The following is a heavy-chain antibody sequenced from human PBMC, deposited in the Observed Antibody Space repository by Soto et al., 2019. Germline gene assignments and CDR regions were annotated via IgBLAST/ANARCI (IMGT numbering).Heavy chain of an antibody. Sequence: GGSLRLSCAASGFTFSSYAMHWVRQAPGKGLEWVAVISYDGSNKYYADSVKGRFTISRDNSKNTLYLQMNSLRAEDTAVYYCARMLILGYCSSTSCLTRGMDVWGQGTTVTVSS. J-gene: IGHJ6*02. D-gene: IGHD2-2*01. V-gene: IGHV3-30-3*01. CDR3: ARMLILGYCSSTSCLTRGMDV. CDR1: GFTFSSYA. CDR2: ISYDGSNK.